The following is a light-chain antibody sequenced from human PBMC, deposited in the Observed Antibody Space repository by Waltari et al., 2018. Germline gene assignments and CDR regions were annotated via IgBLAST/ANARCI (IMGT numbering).Light chain of an antibody. Sequence: DMQLTQSPPSLSASVGYSVTITCQASQDISNSLNWYQQKPGKAPNLLIYDASNLQPGVPSRFSGSGSGTDFTFTISSLQPEDIATYYCQQYKNLNTFGQGTKLEIK. CDR3: QQYKNLNT. CDR1: QDISNS. V-gene: IGKV1-33*01. CDR2: DAS. J-gene: IGKJ2*01.